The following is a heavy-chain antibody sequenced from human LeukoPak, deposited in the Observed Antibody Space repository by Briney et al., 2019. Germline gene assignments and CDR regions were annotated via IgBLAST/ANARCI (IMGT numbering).Heavy chain of an antibody. V-gene: IGHV3-74*01. CDR1: RFSFSNYW. CDR3: ARDIVSGSGSLDY. D-gene: IGHD3-10*01. CDR2: VKSDGSNQ. J-gene: IGHJ4*02. Sequence: PGGSLRLSCAASRFSFSNYWMHWVRQAPGKGLVWVSRVKSDGSNQSYADSVKGRFTISRDNAENMLYLQMNTLGAEDTAVYYCARDIVSGSGSLDYWGQGTLVTVSS.